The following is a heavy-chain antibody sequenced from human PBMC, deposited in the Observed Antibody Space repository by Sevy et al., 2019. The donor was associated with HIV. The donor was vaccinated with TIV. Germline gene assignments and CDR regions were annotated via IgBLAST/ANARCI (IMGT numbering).Heavy chain of an antibody. CDR1: GFTFDDYA. J-gene: IGHJ6*02. V-gene: IGHV3-9*01. CDR2: ISWNSGSI. CDR3: AKDGGSKDYYYGMDV. Sequence: LRLSCAASGFTFDDYAMHWVRQAPGKGLEWVSGISWNSGSIGYADSVKGRFTISRDNAKNSLYLQMNSLRAEDTALYYCAKDGGSKDYYYGMDVWGQGTTVTVSS. D-gene: IGHD3-16*01.